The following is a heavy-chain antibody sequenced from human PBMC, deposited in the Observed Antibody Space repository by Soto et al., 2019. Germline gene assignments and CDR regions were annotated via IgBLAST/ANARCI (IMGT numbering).Heavy chain of an antibody. V-gene: IGHV3-7*03. D-gene: IGHD5-12*01. J-gene: IGHJ4*02. CDR2: IKKDGSEK. CDR3: ASLEWESSGYADY. CDR1: GFTFSTNW. Sequence: EAQLVESGGGLVQPGGSLRLSCAASGFTFSTNWMSWVRQAPGKGLEWVANIKKDGSEKYYVDSVKGRFTISRDNAKNSLYLQMNSLRAEDTAVYYCASLEWESSGYADYWGQGTLVTVSS.